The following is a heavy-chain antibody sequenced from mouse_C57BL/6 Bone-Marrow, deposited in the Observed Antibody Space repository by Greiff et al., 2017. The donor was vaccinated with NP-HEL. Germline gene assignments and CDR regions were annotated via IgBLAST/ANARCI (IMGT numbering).Heavy chain of an antibody. V-gene: IGHV1-19*01. Sequence: EVQLQQSGPVLVKPGASAKMSCKASGYTFTDYYMNWVKQSHGKSLEWIGVINPYNGGTSYNQKFKGKATLTVDKSSSTAYMELNSLTSEDSAVYYCARGGSGYVCLVAYWGQGTLVTVSA. CDR3: ARGGSGYVCLVAY. CDR1: GYTFTDYY. D-gene: IGHD3-2*02. J-gene: IGHJ3*01. CDR2: INPYNGGT.